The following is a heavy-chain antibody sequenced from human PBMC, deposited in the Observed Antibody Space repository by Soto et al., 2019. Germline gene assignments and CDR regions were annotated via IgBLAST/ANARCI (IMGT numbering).Heavy chain of an antibody. Sequence: SETVSLTCTVSGGSISSYYWSWIRQPPGKGLEWIGYIYYSGSTNYNPSLKSRVTISVDTSKNQFSLKLSSVTAADTAVYYCARDLSTRGSYRYYFDYWGQGTLVTVSS. CDR1: GGSISSYY. CDR2: IYYSGST. J-gene: IGHJ4*02. CDR3: ARDLSTRGSYRYYFDY. V-gene: IGHV4-59*01. D-gene: IGHD1-26*01.